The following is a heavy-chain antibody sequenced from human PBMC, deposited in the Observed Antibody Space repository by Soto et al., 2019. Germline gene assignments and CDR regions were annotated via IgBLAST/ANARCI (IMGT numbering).Heavy chain of an antibody. V-gene: IGHV4-31*03. CDR2: IYYSGST. CDR1: GGSISSGGYY. CDR3: AGGGRVELMVYAIQDAFDI. Sequence: PSETLSLTCTVSGGSISSGGYYWSWIRQHPGKGLEWIGYIYYSGSTYYNPSLKSRVTISVDTSKNQFSLKLSSVTAADTAVYYCAGGGRVELMVYAIQDAFDIWGQGTMVTVSS. J-gene: IGHJ3*02. D-gene: IGHD2-8*01.